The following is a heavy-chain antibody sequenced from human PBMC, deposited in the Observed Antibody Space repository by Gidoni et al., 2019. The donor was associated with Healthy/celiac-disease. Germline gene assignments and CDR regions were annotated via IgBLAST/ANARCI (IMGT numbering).Heavy chain of an antibody. D-gene: IGHD2-21*01. Sequence: CKASGGTFSSYAISWVRQAPGQGLEWMGGIIPIFGTANYAQKVQGRVTITADESTSTVYMELSSLRSEDTAGYYCRVVIEPFDYWGQGTLVTVSS. J-gene: IGHJ4*02. CDR3: RVVIEPFDY. CDR1: GGTFSSYA. CDR2: IIPIFGTA. V-gene: IGHV1-69*01.